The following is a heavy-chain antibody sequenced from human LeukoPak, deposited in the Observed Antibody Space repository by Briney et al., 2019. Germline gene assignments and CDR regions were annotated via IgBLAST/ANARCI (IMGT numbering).Heavy chain of an antibody. CDR2: ISGSGVTT. CDR1: GFTFSSYA. J-gene: IGHJ3*02. D-gene: IGHD3/OR15-3a*01. V-gene: IGHV3-23*01. Sequence: PGGSLRLSCVASGFTFSSYAMSWVRQAPGKGLEWVSAISGSGVTTHYAGSVKGRFSISRDNSKNTLYLQMNSLRAEDTAVYYCARDPPHTWGLGIWGQGTMVTVSS. CDR3: ARDPPHTWGLGI.